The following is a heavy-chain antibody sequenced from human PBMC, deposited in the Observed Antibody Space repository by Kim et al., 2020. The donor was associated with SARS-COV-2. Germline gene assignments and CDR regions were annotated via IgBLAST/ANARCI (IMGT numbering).Heavy chain of an antibody. V-gene: IGHV3-48*03. Sequence: GGSLRLSCAASGFTFSSYEMNWVLQAPGKGLEWVSHITGSGTTIYYADSVRGRFTISRDNAENSLFLQMNSPRVEDTAVYYCVRDVDAAGAIWDHWGQGTLVTVSS. CDR1: GFTFSSYE. J-gene: IGHJ4*02. CDR3: VRDVDAAGAIWDH. CDR2: ITGSGTTI. D-gene: IGHD1-26*01.